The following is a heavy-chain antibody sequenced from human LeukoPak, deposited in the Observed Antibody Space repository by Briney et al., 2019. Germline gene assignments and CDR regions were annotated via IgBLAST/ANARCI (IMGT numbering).Heavy chain of an antibody. Sequence: GSVKVSCKASGCTFTGYYMHWVRQAPRQDLEWVGWINPHNGGTNYEQKFQDRDTITRDTSISTAYMELSRLRSDDTAVFYCARGGIVGATLRIDYWGQGTLVTVPS. CDR1: GCTFTGYY. CDR2: INPHNGGT. J-gene: IGHJ4*02. V-gene: IGHV1-2*02. CDR3: ARGGIVGATLRIDY. D-gene: IGHD1-26*01.